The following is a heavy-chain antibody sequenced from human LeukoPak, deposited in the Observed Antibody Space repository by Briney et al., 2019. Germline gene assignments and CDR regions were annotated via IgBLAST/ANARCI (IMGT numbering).Heavy chain of an antibody. Sequence: ASVKVSCKASGYTFSNYGISWLRQAPGQGLEWMGWISAYSGNTNYAQKLQGRVTMTTDTSTSTVYVELRSLRSDDTAVYYCARDVSYSSGCYDYWGQGTLVTVSS. CDR3: ARDVSYSSGCYDY. CDR1: GYTFSNYG. D-gene: IGHD6-19*01. CDR2: ISAYSGNT. J-gene: IGHJ4*02. V-gene: IGHV1-18*01.